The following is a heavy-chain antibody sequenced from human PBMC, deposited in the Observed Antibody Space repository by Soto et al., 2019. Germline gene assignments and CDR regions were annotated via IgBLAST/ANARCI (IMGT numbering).Heavy chain of an antibody. CDR3: GTTNGPYYGAVHS. D-gene: IGHD2-8*01. Sequence: SETLSLTCSIPANSILKYYWTWIRQPPGKGPEWIGYLYNGGTTRYNPSLTGRVTMSVDTSRNQFSLSLISVTAADTAIYYCGTTNGPYYGAVHSWGQGTLVTVSS. CDR1: ANSILKYY. V-gene: IGHV4-59*04. J-gene: IGHJ4*03. CDR2: LYNGGTT.